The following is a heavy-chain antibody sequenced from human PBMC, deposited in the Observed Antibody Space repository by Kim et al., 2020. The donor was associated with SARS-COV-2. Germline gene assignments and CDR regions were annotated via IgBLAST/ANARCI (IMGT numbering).Heavy chain of an antibody. D-gene: IGHD3-22*01. CDR1: SFSLTNVW. V-gene: IGHV3-15*01. J-gene: IGHJ6*02. CDR3: TTLRKLCRDRSCCYFSYGMDV. CDR2: IKTKTDAATA. Sequence: GGSLRLSCAGSSFSLTNVWMNWVRQAPGKGLEWVGRIKTKTDAATAAYAAPVKGRFTISIDDYGKPVALQMTSLKTDDTAVYYCTTLRKLCRDRSCCYFSYGMDVGAQETT.